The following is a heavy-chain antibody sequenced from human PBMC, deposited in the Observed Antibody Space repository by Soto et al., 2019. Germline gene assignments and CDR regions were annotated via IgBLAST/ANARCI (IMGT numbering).Heavy chain of an antibody. CDR1: GYSFTSYW. D-gene: IGHD4-17*01. CDR2: IYPGDSDT. V-gene: IGHV5-51*01. CDR3: ARGPTFDYGGNSGVDY. Sequence: KISCKGSGYSFTSYWIGWVRQMPGKGLEWMGIIYPGDSDTRYSPSFQGQVTISADKSISTAYLQWSSLKASDTAMYYCARGPTFDYGGNSGVDYWGQGTLVTVSS. J-gene: IGHJ4*02.